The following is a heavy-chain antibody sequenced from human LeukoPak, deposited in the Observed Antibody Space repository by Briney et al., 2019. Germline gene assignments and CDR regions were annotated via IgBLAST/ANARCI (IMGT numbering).Heavy chain of an antibody. Sequence: GESLKISCKGSGYSFTSYWIGWVRQMPGKGLGWMGIIYPGDSDTRYSPSFQGPVTISADKSISTAYLQWSSLKASDTAMYYCARRGWGGYDTNWFDPWGQGTLVTVSS. CDR3: ARRGWGGYDTNWFDP. CDR1: GYSFTSYW. V-gene: IGHV5-51*01. D-gene: IGHD5-12*01. CDR2: IYPGDSDT. J-gene: IGHJ5*02.